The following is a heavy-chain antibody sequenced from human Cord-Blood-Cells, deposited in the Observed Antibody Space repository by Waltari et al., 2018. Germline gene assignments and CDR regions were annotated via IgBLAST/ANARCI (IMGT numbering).Heavy chain of an antibody. CDR3: ARNDPHCSSTSCPSNWFDP. Sequence: QVQLQESGPGLVKPSETLSLTCTVSGGSISSYYWSWIRQPPGKGLEWIGYINYSGGTNYNPSLKSRGTISVDTSKNPFSLKLSSVTAADTAVYYCARNDPHCSSTSCPSNWFDPWGQGTLVTVSS. CDR2: INYSGGT. J-gene: IGHJ5*02. D-gene: IGHD2-2*01. V-gene: IGHV4-59*01. CDR1: GGSISSYY.